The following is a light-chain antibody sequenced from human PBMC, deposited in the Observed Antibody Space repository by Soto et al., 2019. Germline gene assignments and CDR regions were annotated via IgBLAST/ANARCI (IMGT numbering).Light chain of an antibody. CDR2: DAS. CDR3: QQYNSYSQT. CDR1: QSINNW. V-gene: IGKV1-5*01. Sequence: QMSRAHSTLTASVGDRVTITCRASQSINNWLAWYQQKPGKAPKLLIYDASSLESGVPSRFSGSGSGTEFTLTISGLQPEDFATYYCQQYNSYSQTFGQGTKVDI. J-gene: IGKJ1*01.